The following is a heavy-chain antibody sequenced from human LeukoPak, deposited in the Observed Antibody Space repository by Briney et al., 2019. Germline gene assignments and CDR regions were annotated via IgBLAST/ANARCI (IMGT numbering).Heavy chain of an antibody. J-gene: IGHJ5*02. CDR3: ARSHGGITIRNWFDP. D-gene: IGHD3-3*01. V-gene: IGHV1-2*02. CDR1: GYTLTGYY. CDR2: INPNSGGT. Sequence: ASVKVSCKASGYTLTGYYMLWVRQAPGQGVEWMGWINPNSGGTNYAQKFQGRVTMTRDTSISTAYMELSRVRSDDTAVYYCARSHGGITIRNWFDPWGQGTLVTVSS.